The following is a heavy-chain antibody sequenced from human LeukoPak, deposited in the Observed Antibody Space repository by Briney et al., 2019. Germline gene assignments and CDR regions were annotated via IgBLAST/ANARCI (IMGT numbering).Heavy chain of an antibody. J-gene: IGHJ6*03. V-gene: IGHV1-8*01. D-gene: IGHD5-18*01. CDR3: ARGLRGTGYSYGYYYMDV. CDR2: MNPNSGNT. Sequence: ASVKVSCKASGYTFTSYDINWVRQATGQGLEWMGWMNPNSGNTGYAQKFQGRVTMTRNTSISTAYMELSSLRSEDTAVYYCARGLRGTGYSYGYYYMDVWGKGTTVTVSS. CDR1: GYTFTSYD.